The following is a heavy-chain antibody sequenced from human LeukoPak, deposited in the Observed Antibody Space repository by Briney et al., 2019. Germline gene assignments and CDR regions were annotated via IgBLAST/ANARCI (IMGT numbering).Heavy chain of an antibody. Sequence: GGSLRLSCAASGFSFSNYAMRWVRQAPARGPEWVSSIRGGGETFYADSVKGRFTLSRDDSRNTVYLQLNNLRAEDTAVYYCARVPKHGIAAPTNYYYYYMDVWGKGTTVTVSS. CDR2: IRGGGET. J-gene: IGHJ6*03. CDR1: GFSFSNYA. D-gene: IGHD6-6*01. V-gene: IGHV3-23*01. CDR3: ARVPKHGIAAPTNYYYYYMDV.